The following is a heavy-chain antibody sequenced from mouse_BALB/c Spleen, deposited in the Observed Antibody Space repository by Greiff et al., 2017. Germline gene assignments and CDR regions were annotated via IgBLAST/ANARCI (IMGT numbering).Heavy chain of an antibody. V-gene: IGHV3-2*02. CDR2: ISYSGST. Sequence: ESGPGLVKPSQSLSLTCTVTGYSITSDYAWNWIRQFPGNKLEWMGYISYSGSTSYNPSLKSRISITRDTSKNQFFLQLNSVTTEDTATYYCAREDAMDYWGQGTSVTVSS. J-gene: IGHJ4*01. CDR3: AREDAMDY. CDR1: GYSITSDYA.